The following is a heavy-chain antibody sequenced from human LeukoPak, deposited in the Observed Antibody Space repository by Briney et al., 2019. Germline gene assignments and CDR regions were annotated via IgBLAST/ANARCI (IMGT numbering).Heavy chain of an antibody. CDR2: INNRGNT. Sequence: GGSLRLSCAAYEFNVSNSYMGWVRQAPGKGLEWVSIINNRGNTNHADSVKGRFAISRSKSKNSLFLQMNSLRVEDTAVYYCASAYCCGSGNYDYWGHGTLVTVSS. CDR1: EFNVSNSY. CDR3: ASAYCCGSGNYDY. J-gene: IGHJ4*01. V-gene: IGHV3-66*01. D-gene: IGHD3-10*01.